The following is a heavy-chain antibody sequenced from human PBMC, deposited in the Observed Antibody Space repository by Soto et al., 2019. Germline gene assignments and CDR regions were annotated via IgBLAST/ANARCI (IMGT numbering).Heavy chain of an antibody. D-gene: IGHD6-13*01. Sequence: QVQLVESGGGLVKPGGSLRLSCAASGFTFSDYYMSWIRQAPGKGLECLSYISSGGSTIFYADSVKGRFTISRDNAKNSLELQMNSLRAEDTAVYYGARASFSSWYVPGHWGQGTLVTVSS. V-gene: IGHV3-11*01. CDR1: GFTFSDYY. CDR3: ARASFSSWYVPGH. J-gene: IGHJ1*01. CDR2: ISSGGSTI.